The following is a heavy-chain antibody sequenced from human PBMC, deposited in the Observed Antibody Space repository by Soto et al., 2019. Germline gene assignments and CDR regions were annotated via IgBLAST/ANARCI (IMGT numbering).Heavy chain of an antibody. Sequence: PSETLSLTCTVSGGSISSYYWSWIRQPPGKGLEWIGYIYYSGSTIYNPSLKSRVTISVDTSKNQFSLKLSSVTAADTAVYYCAREGVNYDFWSGYQTRVMDVWGKGTTVTVSS. CDR1: GGSISSYY. V-gene: IGHV4-59*01. J-gene: IGHJ6*03. CDR3: AREGVNYDFWSGYQTRVMDV. CDR2: IYYSGST. D-gene: IGHD3-3*01.